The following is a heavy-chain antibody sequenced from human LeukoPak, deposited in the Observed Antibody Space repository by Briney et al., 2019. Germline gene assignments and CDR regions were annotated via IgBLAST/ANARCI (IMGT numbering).Heavy chain of an antibody. CDR1: GFTFSSYW. CDR3: ATLETYCSSTSCHNHDY. V-gene: IGHV3-7*01. CDR2: IKQDGSEK. J-gene: IGHJ4*02. D-gene: IGHD2-2*02. Sequence: PGGSLRLSCAASGFTFSSYWMSWVRQAPGKGLEWVANIKQDGSEKYYVDSVKGRFTISRDNAKNSLYLQMNSLRAEDTAVYYCATLETYCSSTSCHNHDYWGQGTLVTVSS.